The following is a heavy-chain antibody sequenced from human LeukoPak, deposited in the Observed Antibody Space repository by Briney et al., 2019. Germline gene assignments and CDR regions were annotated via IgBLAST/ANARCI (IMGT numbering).Heavy chain of an antibody. J-gene: IGHJ3*02. CDR2: INPNSGGT. V-gene: IGHV1-2*02. CDR1: GYTFTGYY. CDR3: AMRIAAAGTDDAFDI. Sequence: ASLKVSCKASGYTFTGYYMHCVRHAPGQGVEWMGWINPNSGGTNYAQKFQGRVTMTRDTSISTAYMELSRLRSDDTAVYYCAMRIAAAGTDDAFDIWGQGTMVTVSS. D-gene: IGHD6-13*01.